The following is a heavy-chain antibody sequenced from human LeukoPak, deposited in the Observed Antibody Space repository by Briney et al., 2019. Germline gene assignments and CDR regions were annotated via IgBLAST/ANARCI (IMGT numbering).Heavy chain of an antibody. V-gene: IGHV4-30-4*01. D-gene: IGHD3-10*01. CDR1: GGSISSGDYY. J-gene: IGHJ5*02. CDR2: IYYSGST. Sequence: PSQTLSLTCTVSGGSISSGDYYWSWIRQPPGKGLEWIGYIYYSGSTYYNPSLKSRVTISVDTSKNQFSLKLSSVTAADTAVYYCASSMVRGVMTHYNWFDPWGQGTLVTVSS. CDR3: ASSMVRGVMTHYNWFDP.